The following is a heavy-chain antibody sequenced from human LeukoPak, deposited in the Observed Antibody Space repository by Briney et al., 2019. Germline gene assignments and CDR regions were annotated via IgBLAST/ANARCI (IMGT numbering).Heavy chain of an antibody. Sequence: PSETLSLTCTVSGGSISSSSYYWSWIRQPPGKGLEWIGYIYYSGSTNYNPSLKSRVTISVDTSKNQFSLKLSSVTAADTAVYYCARFSWTAAARGGYFDYWGQGTLVTVSS. J-gene: IGHJ4*02. CDR1: GGSISSSSYY. V-gene: IGHV4-61*01. CDR2: IYYSGST. D-gene: IGHD6-13*01. CDR3: ARFSWTAAARGGYFDY.